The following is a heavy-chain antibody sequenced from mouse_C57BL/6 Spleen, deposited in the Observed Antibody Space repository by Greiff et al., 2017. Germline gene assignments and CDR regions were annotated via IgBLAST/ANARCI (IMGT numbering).Heavy chain of an antibody. D-gene: IGHD1-1*01. V-gene: IGHV1-66*01. Sequence: VQLQQSGPELVKPGASVKISCKASGYNFTSYYIHWVKQRPGQGLEWIGWIYPGSGNTKYDEKFKGKATLTADTSSSTAYMKLSSLTSENSAVYFCAREGYYGYFDYWGQGTSLTVSS. CDR2: IYPGSGNT. J-gene: IGHJ2*02. CDR3: AREGYYGYFDY. CDR1: GYNFTSYY.